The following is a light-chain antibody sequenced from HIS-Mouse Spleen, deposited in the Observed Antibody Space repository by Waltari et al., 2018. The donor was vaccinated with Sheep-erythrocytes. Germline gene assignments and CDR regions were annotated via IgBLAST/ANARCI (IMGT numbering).Light chain of an antibody. V-gene: IGLV2-11*01. CDR1: SSDVGGYNY. Sequence: QSALTQPRSVSGSPGQSVTISCTGTSSDVGGYNYVSWYQQHPGKAPKLLIYSNNQRPSGVPDRFSGSKSGTSASLAISGLQSEEEADYYCAAWDDSLNGPVFGGGTKLTVL. CDR3: AAWDDSLNGPV. J-gene: IGLJ3*02. CDR2: SNN.